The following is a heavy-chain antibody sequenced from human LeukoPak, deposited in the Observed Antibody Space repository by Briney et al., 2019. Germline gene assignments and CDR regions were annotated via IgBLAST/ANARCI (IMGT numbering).Heavy chain of an antibody. CDR1: GFTFSSYW. Sequence: GGSLRLSCAASGFTFSSYWMSWVRQAPGKGLEWVANIKQDGSEKYYVDSVKGRFTISRDNAKNSLYLQMNRLRAEDTAVYYCARDQLVGYYGSGSYYWFDPWGQGTLVTVSS. J-gene: IGHJ5*02. D-gene: IGHD3-10*01. CDR3: ARDQLVGYYGSGSYYWFDP. V-gene: IGHV3-7*01. CDR2: IKQDGSEK.